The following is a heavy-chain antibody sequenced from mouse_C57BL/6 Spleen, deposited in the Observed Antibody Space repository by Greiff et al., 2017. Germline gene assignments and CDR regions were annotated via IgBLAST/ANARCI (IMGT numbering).Heavy chain of an antibody. J-gene: IGHJ4*01. CDR2: IWSGGST. D-gene: IGHD2-4*01. CDR3: ARKDYYDYDHYYAMDY. V-gene: IGHV2-2*01. Sequence: VKLMESGPGLVQPSQSLSITCTVSGFSLTSYGVHWVRQSPGKGLEWLGVIWSGGSTDYNAAFISRLSISKDNSKSQVFFKMNSLQADDTAIYYCARKDYYDYDHYYAMDYWGQGTSVTVSS. CDR1: GFSLTSYG.